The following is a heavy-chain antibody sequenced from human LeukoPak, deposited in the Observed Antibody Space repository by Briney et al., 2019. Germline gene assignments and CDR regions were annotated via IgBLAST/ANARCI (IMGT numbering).Heavy chain of an antibody. CDR2: ISYDGSNK. CDR1: GFTFSSYA. J-gene: IGHJ4*02. Sequence: GRSLRLSCAASGFTFSSYAMHWVRQAPGKGLEWVAVISYDGSNKYYADSVKGRFTISRDNSKNTPYLQMNSLRAEDTAVYYCARDDYYGDGGWGQGTLVTVSS. CDR3: ARDDYYGDGG. V-gene: IGHV3-30*04. D-gene: IGHD3-10*01.